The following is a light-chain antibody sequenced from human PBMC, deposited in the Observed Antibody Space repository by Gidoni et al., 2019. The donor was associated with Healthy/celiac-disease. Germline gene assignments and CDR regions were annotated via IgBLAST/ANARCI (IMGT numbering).Light chain of an antibody. CDR3: QQSYSTPRT. V-gene: IGKV1-39*01. Sequence: DIQLTQSPSSLSASVGDRVTIPCRASQSISSYLNWYQQKPGKAPKLLIYAASSVQSGVPSRFSHSGSGTDFTLTISSLQPEDFATYYCQQSYSTPRTFGGGTKVEIK. J-gene: IGKJ4*01. CDR2: AAS. CDR1: QSISSY.